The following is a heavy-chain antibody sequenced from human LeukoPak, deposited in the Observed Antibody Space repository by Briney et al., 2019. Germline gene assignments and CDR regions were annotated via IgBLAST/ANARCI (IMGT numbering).Heavy chain of an antibody. CDR2: INPNSGGT. CDR3: ARDSSYDFYRY. CDR1: GYTFTGYY. Sequence: ASVKVSCKASGYTFTGYYMHWVRQAPGQGLEWMGWINPNSGGTNYAQKFQGRVTMTRDTSISTAYMELTRLKSDDTAVYYCARDSSYDFYRYWGQGTLVTVSS. D-gene: IGHD3-3*01. V-gene: IGHV1-2*02. J-gene: IGHJ4*02.